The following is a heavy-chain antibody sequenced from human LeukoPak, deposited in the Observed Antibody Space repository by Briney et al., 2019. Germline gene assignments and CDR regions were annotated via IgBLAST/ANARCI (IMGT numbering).Heavy chain of an antibody. J-gene: IGHJ4*02. CDR2: INPNSGAT. CDR1: GYTFGGHF. V-gene: IGHV1-2*02. D-gene: IGHD4-17*01. CDR3: ARDLGLNDYGDYFFDY. Sequence: ASVKVSCKTSGYTFGGHFIYWVRQAPGQGLEWMGWINPNSGATIYAQKFRDRVTLTRDTSITTAYVEVSSLRSDDTAVYYCARDLGLNDYGDYFFDYWGQGTLVTVSS.